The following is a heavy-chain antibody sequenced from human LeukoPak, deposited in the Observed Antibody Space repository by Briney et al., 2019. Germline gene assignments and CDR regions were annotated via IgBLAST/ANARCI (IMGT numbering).Heavy chain of an antibody. V-gene: IGHV1-18*01. Sequence: ASVKVSCKASGYTFTSYGISWVRQAPGQGLEWMGWISAYNGNTNHAQKLQGRVTMTTDTSTSTAYMELRSLRSDDTAVYYCARGSGYDSFDAFDIWGQGTMVTVSS. D-gene: IGHD5-12*01. CDR2: ISAYNGNT. CDR3: ARGSGYDSFDAFDI. J-gene: IGHJ3*02. CDR1: GYTFTSYG.